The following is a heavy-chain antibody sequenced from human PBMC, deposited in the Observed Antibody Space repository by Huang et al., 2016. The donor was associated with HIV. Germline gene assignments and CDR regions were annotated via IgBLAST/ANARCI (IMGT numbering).Heavy chain of an antibody. Sequence: EVQLVESGGGLVQPGGSLSLSYAASGFTFSSYWMPWVRQTPGKGLVWVTRINTAGSSTSYADSVKGRFTISSDNAKNTLYLQMNSLRAEDTAVYYCARDPFAQHAFDIWGQGTMVTVSS. J-gene: IGHJ3*02. CDR2: INTAGSST. D-gene: IGHD2-2*01. V-gene: IGHV3-74*01. CDR3: ARDPFAQHAFDI. CDR1: GFTFSSYW.